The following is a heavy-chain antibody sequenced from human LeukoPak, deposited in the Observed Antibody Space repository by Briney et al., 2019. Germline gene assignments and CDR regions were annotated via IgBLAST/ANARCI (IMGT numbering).Heavy chain of an antibody. CDR1: GGSISSSSYY. J-gene: IGHJ4*02. Sequence: SETLSLTCTVSGGSISSSSYYWGWIRQPPGKGLEWIGSIYYSGSTYHNPSLKSRVTISVDTSKNQFSLKLSSVTAADTAVYYCARETYYYDSSGYHPPYFDYWGQGTLVTVSS. V-gene: IGHV4-39*07. CDR2: IYYSGST. CDR3: ARETYYYDSSGYHPPYFDY. D-gene: IGHD3-22*01.